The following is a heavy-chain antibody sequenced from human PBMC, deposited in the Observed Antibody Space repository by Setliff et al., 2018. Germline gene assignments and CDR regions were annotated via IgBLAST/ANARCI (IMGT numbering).Heavy chain of an antibody. Sequence: ASVKVSCKASGYTFTSYAMHWVRQAPGQRLEWMGWINAGSGNTKYSQKFQGRVTITRDTSASTAYMELSSLRSEDTAVYYCARDGFETVVVPAAIYYYYYMDVWGKGTTVTVSS. CDR2: INAGSGNT. CDR1: GYTFTSYA. D-gene: IGHD2-2*01. V-gene: IGHV1-3*01. J-gene: IGHJ6*03. CDR3: ARDGFETVVVPAAIYYYYYMDV.